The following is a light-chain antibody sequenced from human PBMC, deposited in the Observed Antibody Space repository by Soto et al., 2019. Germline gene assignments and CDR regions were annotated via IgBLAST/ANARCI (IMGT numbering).Light chain of an antibody. CDR3: QHLNKFPPT. Sequence: IQVTQSPSSLSASVGDRVTITCRASQGFSSYLAGYRQKPGKAPELLLYAASTLQSWVPSRFSGSESGTDFTHIISSLQPEDVATYYCQHLNKFPPTCGQGTRLE. CDR1: QGFSSY. J-gene: IGKJ5*01. V-gene: IGKV1-9*01. CDR2: AAS.